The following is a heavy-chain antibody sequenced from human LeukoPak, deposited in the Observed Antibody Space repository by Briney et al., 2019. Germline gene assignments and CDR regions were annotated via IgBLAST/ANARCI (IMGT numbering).Heavy chain of an antibody. CDR2: IKQDGSEK. J-gene: IGHJ4*02. V-gene: IGHV3-7*01. CDR3: ARAPYSYGSLYFDY. Sequence: GGSLRLSCAASEFDFSSHAMTWVRQAPGKGLEWVANIKQDGSEKYYVDSVKGRFTISRDNAKNSLYLQMNSLRAEDTAVYYCARAPYSYGSLYFDYWGQGTLVTVSS. CDR1: EFDFSSHA. D-gene: IGHD5-18*01.